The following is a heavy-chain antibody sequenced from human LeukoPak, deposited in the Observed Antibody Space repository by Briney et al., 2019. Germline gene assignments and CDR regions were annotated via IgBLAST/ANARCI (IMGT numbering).Heavy chain of an antibody. Sequence: ASVKVSCKASGYTFTSYDINWVRQATGQGLEWMGWISAYNGNTNYAQKLQGRVTMTTDTSTSTAYMELRSLRSDDTAVYYCARGRVVATTFDYWGQGTLVTVSS. V-gene: IGHV1-18*01. CDR2: ISAYNGNT. CDR3: ARGRVVATTFDY. D-gene: IGHD5-12*01. J-gene: IGHJ4*02. CDR1: GYTFTSYD.